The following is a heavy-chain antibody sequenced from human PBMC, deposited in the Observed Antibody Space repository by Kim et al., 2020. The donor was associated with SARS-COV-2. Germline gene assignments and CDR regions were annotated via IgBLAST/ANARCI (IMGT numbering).Heavy chain of an antibody. CDR3: ARDLSSGGLDP. Sequence: YAQNIQGRVTMTRDTSTSTVYMELNSLRSEDTAVYYCARDLSSGGLDPWGQGTLVTVSS. V-gene: IGHV1-46*01. D-gene: IGHD6-19*01. J-gene: IGHJ5*02.